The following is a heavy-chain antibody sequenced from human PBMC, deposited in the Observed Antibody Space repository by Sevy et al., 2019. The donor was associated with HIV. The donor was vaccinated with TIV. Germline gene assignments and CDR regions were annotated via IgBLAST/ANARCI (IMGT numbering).Heavy chain of an antibody. D-gene: IGHD3-10*01. J-gene: IGHJ5*02. CDR3: AGGYYGSGSP. Sequence: GGSMRLSCAASGFTFSSYEMNWVRQAPGKGLEWVSYISSSGSTIYYADSVKGRFTISRDNAKNSLYLQMNSLRAEDTAVYYCAGGYYGSGSPWGQGTLVTVSS. V-gene: IGHV3-48*03. CDR2: ISSSGSTI. CDR1: GFTFSSYE.